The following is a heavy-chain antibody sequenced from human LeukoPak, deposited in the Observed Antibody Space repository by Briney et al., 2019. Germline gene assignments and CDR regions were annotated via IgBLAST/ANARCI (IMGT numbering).Heavy chain of an antibody. CDR2: LIWDSASI. J-gene: IGHJ2*01. V-gene: IGHV3-9*01. Sequence: GGSLRLSCAASGFIFDDYAMHWVRQAPGKGLDWFSGLIWDSASIDYADSVKGRFTISRGNAKNTLYLQMHSLRAEDTAVCFLANDTASSSWYYDLWGRGTMVTVSS. CDR1: GFIFDDYA. D-gene: IGHD2-15*01. CDR3: ANDTASSSWYYDL.